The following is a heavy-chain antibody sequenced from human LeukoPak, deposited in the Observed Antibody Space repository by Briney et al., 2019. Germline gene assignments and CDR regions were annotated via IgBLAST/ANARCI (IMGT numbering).Heavy chain of an antibody. CDR3: ARANYYDSSGYYGYAY. Sequence: SETLSLTCTVSGGSMNKYYWNWIRQPPGKGLERIGYIYYSGSTNYNPSLKSRVTISVDTSKNQFSLKLSSVTAADTAVYYCARANYYDSSGYYGYAYWGQGTLVTVSS. CDR2: IYYSGST. CDR1: GGSMNKYY. V-gene: IGHV4-59*01. D-gene: IGHD3-22*01. J-gene: IGHJ4*02.